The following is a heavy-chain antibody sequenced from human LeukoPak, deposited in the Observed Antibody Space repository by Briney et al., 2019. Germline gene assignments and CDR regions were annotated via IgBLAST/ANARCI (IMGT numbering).Heavy chain of an antibody. CDR1: GGSISSYY. CDR3: ARQGYSNYYGMDV. Sequence: SETLSLTCTVSGGSISSYYWSWIRQTPGKGLEWIGYIYYSGSTNYNPSLKSRVTISVDTSKNQFSLKLSSVTAADTAVYYCARQGYSNYYGMDVWGQGTTVTVSS. CDR2: IYYSGST. D-gene: IGHD4-11*01. V-gene: IGHV4-59*08. J-gene: IGHJ6*02.